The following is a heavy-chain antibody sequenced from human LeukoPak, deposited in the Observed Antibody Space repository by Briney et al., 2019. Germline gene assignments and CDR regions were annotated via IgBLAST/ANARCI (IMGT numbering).Heavy chain of an antibody. CDR2: ISGSGGRT. CDR1: GFTFSSYA. V-gene: IGHV3-23*01. J-gene: IGHJ6*04. CDR3: AKDGYFDWLLSMGGMDV. Sequence: GGSLRLSCAASGFTFSSYAMSWVRQAPGKGLEWVSTISGSGGRTYYADSVKGRFTISRDNSKNTLYLQMSSLRAEDTAVFYCAKDGYFDWLLSMGGMDVWGKGTTVTVSS. D-gene: IGHD3-9*01.